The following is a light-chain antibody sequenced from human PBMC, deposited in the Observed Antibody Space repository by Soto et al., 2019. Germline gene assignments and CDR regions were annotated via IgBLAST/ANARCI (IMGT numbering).Light chain of an antibody. CDR1: QSVSSSY. Sequence: PLSCWARQSVSSSYLAWYQQKPGQAPRLLIYGASNRATGIPDRFSGSGSGTDFTLTISRLEPEDFAVYYCQQYGSSPFTFGPGTKVDIK. CDR2: GAS. V-gene: IGKV3-20*01. CDR3: QQYGSSPFT. J-gene: IGKJ3*01.